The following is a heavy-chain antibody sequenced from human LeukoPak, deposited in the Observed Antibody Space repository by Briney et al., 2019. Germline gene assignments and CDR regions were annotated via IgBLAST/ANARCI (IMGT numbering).Heavy chain of an antibody. J-gene: IGHJ4*02. Sequence: PSETLSLTCGVSGGSITNTNYWTWVRQPPGKGLEWIGEVNLQGSTNYNPSLMGRVAISVDTSENHISLQLTSVTAADTAVYYCAREGGPYRPLDYSGQGALVTVSS. CDR1: GGSITNTNY. CDR2: VNLQGST. CDR3: AREGGPYRPLDY. V-gene: IGHV4-4*02.